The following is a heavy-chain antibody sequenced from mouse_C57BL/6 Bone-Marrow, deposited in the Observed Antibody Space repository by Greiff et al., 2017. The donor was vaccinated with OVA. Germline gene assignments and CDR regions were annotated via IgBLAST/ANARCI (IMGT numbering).Heavy chain of an antibody. CDR2: INPSSGYT. J-gene: IGHJ4*01. V-gene: IGHV1-4*01. CDR1: GYTFTSYT. D-gene: IGHD1-1*01. Sequence: VQLVESGAELARPGASVKMSCKASGYTFTSYTMHWVKQRPGQGLEWIGYINPSSGYTKYNQKFKDKATLTADKSSSTAYMQLSSLTSEDSAVYYCARWDSGSSFMDYWGQGTSVTVSS. CDR3: ARWDSGSSFMDY.